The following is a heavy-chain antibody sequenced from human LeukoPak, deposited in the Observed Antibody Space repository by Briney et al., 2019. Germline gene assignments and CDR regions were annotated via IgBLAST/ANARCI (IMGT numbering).Heavy chain of an antibody. J-gene: IGHJ5*02. CDR3: AKGPSGSYYVNWFDP. Sequence: GGSLRLSCAASGFTVSSNYMSWVRQAPGKGLEWVSVIYSGGSTYYADSVKGRFTISRDNSKNTLYLQMNSLRAEDTAVYYCAKGPSGSYYVNWFDPWGQGTLVTVSS. CDR1: GFTVSSNY. V-gene: IGHV3-66*01. D-gene: IGHD1-26*01. CDR2: IYSGGST.